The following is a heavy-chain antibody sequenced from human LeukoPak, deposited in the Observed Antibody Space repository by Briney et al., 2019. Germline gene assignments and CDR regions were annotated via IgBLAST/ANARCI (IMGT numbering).Heavy chain of an antibody. V-gene: IGHV4-59*01. Sequence: SETLSLTCTVSGGSISSYYWSWIRQPPGKGLEWIGYIYYSGSTNYNPSLKSRVTISVDTSKNQFSLKLSSVTAADTAVYYCARASPSLYYYFDYWGQGTLVTVSS. CDR3: ARASPSLYYYFDY. D-gene: IGHD6-13*01. J-gene: IGHJ4*02. CDR2: IYYSGST. CDR1: GGSISSYY.